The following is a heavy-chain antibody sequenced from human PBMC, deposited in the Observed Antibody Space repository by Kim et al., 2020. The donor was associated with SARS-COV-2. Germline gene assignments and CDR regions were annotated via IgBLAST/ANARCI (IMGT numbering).Heavy chain of an antibody. Sequence: ASVKVSCKASGYTFTGYYMHWVRQAPGQGLEWMGWINPNSGGTNYAQKFQGRVTMTRDTSISTAYMELSRLRSDDTAVYYCARDALMEPGGWFDPWGQGTLVTVSS. J-gene: IGHJ5*02. CDR1: GYTFTGYY. V-gene: IGHV1-2*02. D-gene: IGHD1-1*01. CDR3: ARDALMEPGGWFDP. CDR2: INPNSGGT.